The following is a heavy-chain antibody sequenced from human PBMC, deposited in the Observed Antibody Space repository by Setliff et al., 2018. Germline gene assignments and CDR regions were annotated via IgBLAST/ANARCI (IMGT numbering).Heavy chain of an antibody. J-gene: IGHJ4*02. D-gene: IGHD5-18*01. Sequence: SETLSLTCTVSGGSISSGAYYWSWIRQPPGKGLEWIGYIYYSGSTYYNPSLKSRVTISVDTSKNQFSLKLSSVTAADTAVYYCARGGGYSTNDYWGQGTLVTVSS. CDR1: GGSISSGAYY. V-gene: IGHV4-30-4*08. CDR3: ARGGGYSTNDY. CDR2: IYYSGST.